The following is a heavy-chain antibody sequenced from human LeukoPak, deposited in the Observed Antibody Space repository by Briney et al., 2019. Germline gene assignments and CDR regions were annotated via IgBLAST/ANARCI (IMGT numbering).Heavy chain of an antibody. CDR2: ISYDGSNK. J-gene: IGHJ4*02. CDR1: GFTFSSYG. Sequence: GGSLRLSCAASGFTFSSYGMHWVRQAPGKGLEWVAVISYDGSNKYYADSVKGRFTISRDNSKNTLYLQMNSLRAEDTAVYYRAGSEEACFDYWGQGTLVTVSS. V-gene: IGHV3-30*03. CDR3: AGSEEACFDY. D-gene: IGHD3-10*01.